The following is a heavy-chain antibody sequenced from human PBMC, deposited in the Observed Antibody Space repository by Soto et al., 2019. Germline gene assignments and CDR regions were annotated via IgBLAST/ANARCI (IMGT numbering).Heavy chain of an antibody. CDR1: GFTFSSYE. CDR2: ISSSGSTI. Sequence: PGGSLRLSCAASGFTFSSYEMNWVRQAPGKGLEWVSYISSSGSTIYYADSVKGRFTISRDNAKNSLYLQMNSLRAEDTAVYYCARDYGSTYYDFWSGYPTYGMDVWGQGTTV. J-gene: IGHJ6*02. V-gene: IGHV3-48*03. CDR3: ARDYGSTYYDFWSGYPTYGMDV. D-gene: IGHD3-3*01.